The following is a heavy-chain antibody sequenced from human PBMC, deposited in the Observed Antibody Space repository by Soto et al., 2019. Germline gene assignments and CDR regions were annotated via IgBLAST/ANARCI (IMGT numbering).Heavy chain of an antibody. Sequence: PSETLSLTCTVSGASITTGGYYWSWIRQHPGKGLEWIGHSYYSGNTYYNPSLKSRVTISVDTSKNQFSLKLSSVTAADTAVYYCARGPLWFGELLPTILFDYWGQGTRVTVSS. D-gene: IGHD3-10*01. J-gene: IGHJ4*02. V-gene: IGHV4-31*03. CDR2: SYYSGNT. CDR3: ARGPLWFGELLPTILFDY. CDR1: GASITTGGYY.